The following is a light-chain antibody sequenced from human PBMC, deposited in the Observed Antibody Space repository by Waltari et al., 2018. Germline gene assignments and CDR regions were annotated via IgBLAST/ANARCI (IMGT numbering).Light chain of an antibody. V-gene: IGKV3-20*01. J-gene: IGKJ1*01. CDR1: ERVRSSY. Sequence: EIVLTQSPGTLSLSPGERATLSCRASERVRSSYLAWYQHKLGQAPRPLIYGASSRATGIPDRFSGSGSGTDFTLTISRLEPEDFAVYYCQRYGSSPRTFGQGTKVEIK. CDR2: GAS. CDR3: QRYGSSPRT.